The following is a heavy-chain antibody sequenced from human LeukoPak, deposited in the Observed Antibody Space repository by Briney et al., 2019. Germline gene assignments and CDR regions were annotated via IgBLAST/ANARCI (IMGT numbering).Heavy chain of an antibody. V-gene: IGHV1-69*13. Sequence: ASVKVSCKASGGTFSSYAISWVRQAPGQGLEWMGGIIPIFGTANYAQKFQGRVTITADESTSTAYMELSSLRSEDTAVYYCARVYAVEMATIGEFDPWGQGTLVTVSS. CDR1: GGTFSSYA. CDR2: IIPIFGTA. CDR3: ARVYAVEMATIGEFDP. J-gene: IGHJ5*02. D-gene: IGHD5-24*01.